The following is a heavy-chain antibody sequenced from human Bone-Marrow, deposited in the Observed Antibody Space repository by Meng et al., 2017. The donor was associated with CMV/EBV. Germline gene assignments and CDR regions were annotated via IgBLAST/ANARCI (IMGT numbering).Heavy chain of an antibody. CDR2: IRYDGSNK. V-gene: IGHV3-30*02. J-gene: IGHJ4*02. CDR3: AKFVVVPAATDY. CDR1: GFTFSSYG. D-gene: IGHD2-2*01. Sequence: GESLKISCAASGFTFSSYGMHWVRQAPGKGLEWVAFIRYDGSNKYYADSVKGRFTISRDNSKNTLYLQMNSLRAEDTAVYYCAKFVVVPAATDYWGRGTLVTVPS.